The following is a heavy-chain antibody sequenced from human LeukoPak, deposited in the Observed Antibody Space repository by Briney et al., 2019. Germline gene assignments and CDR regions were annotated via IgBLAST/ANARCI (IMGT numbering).Heavy chain of an antibody. D-gene: IGHD2-15*01. V-gene: IGHV1-18*04. Sequence: GASVKVSCKASGYTFSGYYMHWVRQAPGQGLEWMGWIIAYNGNTDYAQKFQGRVTVTADSSTSTAYMELRSLRSDDTAVYYCARSGCSAGSCYSQTVKFDYWGEGTLVPVSS. CDR3: ARSGCSAGSCYSQTVKFDY. J-gene: IGHJ4*02. CDR2: IIAYNGNT. CDR1: GYTFSGYY.